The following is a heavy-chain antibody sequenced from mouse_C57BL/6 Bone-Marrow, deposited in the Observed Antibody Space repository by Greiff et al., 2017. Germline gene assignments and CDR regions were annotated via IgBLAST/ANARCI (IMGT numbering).Heavy chain of an antibody. Sequence: EVKVVESGGGLVQPGGSLKLSCAASGFTFSDYGMAWVRQAPRKGPEWVAFISNLAYSIYYADTVTGRFTISRENAKNTLYLEMSSLRSEDTAMYYCARGRGSSYFDYWGQGTTLTVSS. V-gene: IGHV5-15*01. CDR1: GFTFSDYG. D-gene: IGHD1-3*01. CDR3: ARGRGSSYFDY. CDR2: ISNLAYSI. J-gene: IGHJ2*01.